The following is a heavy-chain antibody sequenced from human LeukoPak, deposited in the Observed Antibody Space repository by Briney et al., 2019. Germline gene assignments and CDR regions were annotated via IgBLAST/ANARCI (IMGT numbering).Heavy chain of an antibody. V-gene: IGHV3-30-3*01. CDR2: ISYDETYK. CDR1: GFTLSTFA. Sequence: GGSLRLSCTASGFTLSTFAINWVRQTPGKGLEWVAVISYDETYKNYADSVQGRFTISRDNSKNTVYLQMNSLRAVDTAVYYCAREFRGGFDYWGQGTLVTVSS. CDR3: AREFRGGFDY. J-gene: IGHJ4*02. D-gene: IGHD3-16*01.